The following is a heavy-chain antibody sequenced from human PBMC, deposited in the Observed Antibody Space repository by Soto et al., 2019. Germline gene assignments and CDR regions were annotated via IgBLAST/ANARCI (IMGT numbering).Heavy chain of an antibody. CDR3: ARATGDRPSGAFDI. CDR1: GYTFTGYY. Sequence: GESLKISCKASGYTFTGYYMHWVRQAPGQGLEWMGWINPNSGGTNYAQKFQGWVTMTRDTSISTAYMELSRLRSDDTAVYYCARATGDRPSGAFDIWGQGTMVTVSS. J-gene: IGHJ3*02. V-gene: IGHV1-2*04. CDR2: INPNSGGT. D-gene: IGHD7-27*01.